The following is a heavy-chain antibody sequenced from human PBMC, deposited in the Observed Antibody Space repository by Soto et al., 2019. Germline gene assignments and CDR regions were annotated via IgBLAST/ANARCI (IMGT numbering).Heavy chain of an antibody. CDR3: ARGRWPQLPAN. D-gene: IGHD5-12*01. CDR1: GGTTSTDS. CDR2: IFNSGNT. V-gene: IGHV4-59*08. J-gene: IGHJ4*02. Sequence: SHTWTGSGGTTSTDSRIWIRPPPGKGMEWIGYIFNSGNTDYNPSLKSRVTISVDTSNNQFSLNMNSVTAADTAFYYCARGRWPQLPANWGQGTLVTGS.